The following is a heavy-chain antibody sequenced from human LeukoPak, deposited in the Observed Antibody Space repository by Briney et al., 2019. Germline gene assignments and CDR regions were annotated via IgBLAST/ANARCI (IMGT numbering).Heavy chain of an antibody. CDR3: AREEDIVVVVASLHN. Sequence: GGSLRLSCAASGFTFNSFAMSWVRQAPGKGLEWVSAISGSGGTTYYADSVKGRFTISRDNSKHTLYLQMNSLGAEDTAVYYCAREEDIVVVVASLHNWGQGTLVTVSS. CDR2: ISGSGGTT. V-gene: IGHV3-23*01. D-gene: IGHD2-15*01. J-gene: IGHJ4*02. CDR1: GFTFNSFA.